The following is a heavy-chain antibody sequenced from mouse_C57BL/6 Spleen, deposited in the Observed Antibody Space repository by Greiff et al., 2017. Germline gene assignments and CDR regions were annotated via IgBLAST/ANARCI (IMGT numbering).Heavy chain of an antibody. D-gene: IGHD2-4*01. V-gene: IGHV2-2*01. Sequence: QVHVKQSGPGLVQPSQSLSITCTVSGFSLTSYGVHWVRQSPGKGLEWLGVIWSGGSTDYNAAFISRLSISKDNSKSQVFFKMNSLQADDTAIYYCARRGDYDDYAMDYWGQGTSVTVSS. CDR3: ARRGDYDDYAMDY. J-gene: IGHJ4*01. CDR1: GFSLTSYG. CDR2: IWSGGST.